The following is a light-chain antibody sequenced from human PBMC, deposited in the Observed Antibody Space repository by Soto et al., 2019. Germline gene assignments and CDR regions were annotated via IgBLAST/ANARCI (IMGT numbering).Light chain of an antibody. V-gene: IGKV3-20*01. CDR2: GAS. CDR3: QHYGGSPLA. CDR1: QSISSSF. J-gene: IGKJ4*01. Sequence: IVVTQSPGTLSLSPGERATLSCRASQSISSSFLAWYQQIPGQAPRLRIYGASSRATGIPDRFSGSGSGTDFTLTISRLEPEDFAVYYCQHYGGSPLAFGGGTKVEIK.